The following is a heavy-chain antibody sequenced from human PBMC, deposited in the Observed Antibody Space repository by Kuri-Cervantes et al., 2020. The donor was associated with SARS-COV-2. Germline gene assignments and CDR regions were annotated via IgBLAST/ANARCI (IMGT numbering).Heavy chain of an antibody. Sequence: GESLKISCAASGFTFSSYAMHWVRQAPGKGLEWVAVISYDGSNKYYAGSVKGRFTTSRDNSNNTLYLQMNSLRDEDTAVYYCARDISITPRDFDYWGQGTLVTVSS. CDR3: ARDISITPRDFDY. CDR1: GFTFSSYA. J-gene: IGHJ4*02. D-gene: IGHD3-3*02. CDR2: ISYDGSNK. V-gene: IGHV3-30-3*01.